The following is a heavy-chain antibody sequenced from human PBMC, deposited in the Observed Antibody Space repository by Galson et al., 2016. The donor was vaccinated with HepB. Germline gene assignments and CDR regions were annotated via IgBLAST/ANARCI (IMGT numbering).Heavy chain of an antibody. CDR1: GGSVSSYY. CDR3: ARSITIFGLLRGPMDV. J-gene: IGHJ6*02. D-gene: IGHD3-3*01. Sequence: SETLSLTCTVSGGSVSSYYWNWIRQPPGKGLEWIGHIYYSGSTNYNPSLKSRVTISVDTSKNQFSLKLSSVTAADTAVYYCARSITIFGLLRGPMDVWGQGTTVTVSS. CDR2: IYYSGST. V-gene: IGHV4-59*08.